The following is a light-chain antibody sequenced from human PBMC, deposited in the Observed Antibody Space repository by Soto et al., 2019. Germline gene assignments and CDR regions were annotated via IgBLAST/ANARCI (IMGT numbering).Light chain of an antibody. Sequence: QTVVTQEPSLTVSPGGTVTLTGGSSTGAVTSGHYPYWFQQKPGQAPRILIYDTSNKYSWTPARFSGSLLGGKAALTLSGAQPEHEAEYYCLLSYSGPRVVFGGGTKLTVL. CDR1: TGAVTSGHY. V-gene: IGLV7-46*01. CDR2: DTS. J-gene: IGLJ3*02. CDR3: LLSYSGPRVV.